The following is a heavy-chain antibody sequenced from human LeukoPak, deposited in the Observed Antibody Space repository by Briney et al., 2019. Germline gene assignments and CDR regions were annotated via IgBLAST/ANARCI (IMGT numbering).Heavy chain of an antibody. V-gene: IGHV3-21*01. Sequence: GGSLRLSCAASGFTFSSYSMNWVRQAPGKGLEWVSSISSSSSYIYYADSVKGRFTISRDNAKNSLYLQMNSLRAEDTAVYYCARYGIAARASAFDIWGQGTMVTVSS. D-gene: IGHD6-25*01. CDR2: ISSSSSYI. CDR1: GFTFSSYS. J-gene: IGHJ3*02. CDR3: ARYGIAARASAFDI.